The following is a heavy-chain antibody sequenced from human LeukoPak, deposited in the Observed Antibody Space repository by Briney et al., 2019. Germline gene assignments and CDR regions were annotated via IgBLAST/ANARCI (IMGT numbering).Heavy chain of an antibody. V-gene: IGHV1-69*05. D-gene: IGHD5-18*01. CDR3: ARAVSVGDTATVL. Sequence: SVKVSCKASGGTFSSYAISWVRQAPGQGLEWMGRIIPIFGTANYAQKFQGRVTITTDESTSTAYMELSSLGSEDTAVYYCARAVSVGDTATVLWGQGTLVTVSS. J-gene: IGHJ4*02. CDR2: IIPIFGTA. CDR1: GGTFSSYA.